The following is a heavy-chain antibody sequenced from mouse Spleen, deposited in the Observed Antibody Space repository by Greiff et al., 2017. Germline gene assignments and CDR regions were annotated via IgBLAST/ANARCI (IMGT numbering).Heavy chain of an antibody. CDR1: GYTFTDYY. V-gene: IGHV1-76*01. CDR2: IYPGSGNT. CDR3: EEVRRGDAMDY. D-gene: IGHD2-14*01. Sequence: VQLQQSGAELVRPGASVKLSCKASGYTFTDYYINWVKQRPGQGLEWIARIYPGSGNTYYNEKFKGKATLTAEKSSSTAYMQLSSLTSEDSAVYFCEEVRRGDAMDYWGQGTSVTVSS. J-gene: IGHJ4*01.